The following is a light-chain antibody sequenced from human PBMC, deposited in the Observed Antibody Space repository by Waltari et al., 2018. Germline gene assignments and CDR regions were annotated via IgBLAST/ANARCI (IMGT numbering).Light chain of an antibody. CDR2: DVS. Sequence: QSALTQPASVSGSPGQSITISCPGTSSDVGGYNHVSWYQQHPGKAPKLMIYDVSKRPSGVSNRFSGSKSGNTASLTISGLQAEDEAYYYCSSYTSSSTLGVFGGGTKLTVL. CDR3: SSYTSSSTLGV. V-gene: IGLV2-14*01. J-gene: IGLJ2*01. CDR1: SSDVGGYNH.